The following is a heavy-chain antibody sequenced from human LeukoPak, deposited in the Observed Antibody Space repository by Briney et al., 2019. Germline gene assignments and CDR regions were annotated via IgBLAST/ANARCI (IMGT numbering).Heavy chain of an antibody. J-gene: IGHJ4*02. Sequence: SETLSLACAVSGYSISSGYYWGWIRQPPGNGLEWIGSFYHTGSTYYNPSLKSRVTISVDTSKNQFSLQLSSVTAANTAVYYCARRHPFDYWGQGTLVTVSS. V-gene: IGHV4-38-2*01. CDR2: FYHTGST. CDR1: GYSISSGYY. CDR3: ARRHPFDY.